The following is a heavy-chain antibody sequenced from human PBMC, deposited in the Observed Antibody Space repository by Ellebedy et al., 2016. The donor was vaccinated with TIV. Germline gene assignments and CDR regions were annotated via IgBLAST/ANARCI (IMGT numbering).Heavy chain of an antibody. CDR3: ARAVRLEQWLVNQFDY. Sequence: SQTLSLTCXISGDSVSSNSAAWNWIRQSPSRGLEWLGRTYYRSKWYNDYAVSVKSRITINPDTSKNQFSLQLNSVTPEDTAVYYCARAVRLEQWLVNQFDYWGQGTLVTVSS. V-gene: IGHV6-1*01. D-gene: IGHD6-19*01. CDR2: TYYRSKWYN. J-gene: IGHJ4*02. CDR1: GDSVSSNSAA.